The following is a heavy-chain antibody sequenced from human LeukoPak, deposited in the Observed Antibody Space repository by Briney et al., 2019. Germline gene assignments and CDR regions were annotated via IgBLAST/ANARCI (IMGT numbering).Heavy chain of an antibody. J-gene: IGHJ4*02. CDR1: GGSFRGYG. Sequence: SVKVSCKVPGGSFRGYGFTWVRQAPGQGLEWMGGISPVFGTATYAQKFKGRVTLTTDESTSTAYMEVSSLRHEDTAIYYCAAEAVHDSGGYYPSLDYWGQGTLVTVSS. CDR3: AAEAVHDSGGYYPSLDY. V-gene: IGHV1-69*05. CDR2: ISPVFGTA. D-gene: IGHD3-22*01.